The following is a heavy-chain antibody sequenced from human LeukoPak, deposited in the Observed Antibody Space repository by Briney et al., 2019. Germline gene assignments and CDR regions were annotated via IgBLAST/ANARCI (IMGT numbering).Heavy chain of an antibody. V-gene: IGHV5-51*01. CDR2: IYPGDSDT. Sequence: GESLKISCKGSGYRFTSYWIGWVRPMPGKGLEWMGIIYPGDSDTRYSPSFQGQVTISADKSISTAYLQWSSLKASDTAMYYCAGPTSSSWLRFDYWGQGTLVTVSS. J-gene: IGHJ4*02. CDR3: AGPTSSSWLRFDY. D-gene: IGHD6-13*01. CDR1: GYRFTSYW.